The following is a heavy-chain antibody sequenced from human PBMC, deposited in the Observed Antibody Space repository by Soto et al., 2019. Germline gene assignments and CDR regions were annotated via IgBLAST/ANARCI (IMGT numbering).Heavy chain of an antibody. D-gene: IGHD6-6*01. CDR3: AAGAARPVVRKYFDY. CDR2: ISGSGGST. Sequence: GGSLRLSCAASGFTFSSYAMSWVRQAPGKGLEWVSAISGSGGSTYYADSVKGRFTISRDNSKNTLYLQMNSLRAEDTAVYYCAAGAARPVVRKYFDYWGQGTLVTVSS. V-gene: IGHV3-23*01. J-gene: IGHJ4*02. CDR1: GFTFSSYA.